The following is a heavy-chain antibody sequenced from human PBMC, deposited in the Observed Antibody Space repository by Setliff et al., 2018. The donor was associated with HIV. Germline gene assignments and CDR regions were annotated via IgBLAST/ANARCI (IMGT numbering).Heavy chain of an antibody. CDR3: ARELKGVYDSWSSSDPPYYFDN. CDR2: FIPMFGAT. J-gene: IGHJ4*02. V-gene: IGHV1-69*06. D-gene: IGHD3-3*01. Sequence: SVKVSCKASGGTFSRSVFSWVRQAPGQGLQWMGRFIPMFGATKYAQGFQSRVTITADRSTSTVHMELRSLRSEDTAVYYCARELKGVYDSWSSSDPPYYFDNWGQETLVTVSS. CDR1: GGTFSRSV.